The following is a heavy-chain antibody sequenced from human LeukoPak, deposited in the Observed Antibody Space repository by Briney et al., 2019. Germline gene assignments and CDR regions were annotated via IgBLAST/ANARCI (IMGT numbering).Heavy chain of an antibody. D-gene: IGHD6-19*01. V-gene: IGHV3-7*01. CDR2: IKQDGSEK. CDR3: ARRGSGLDY. CDR1: GFTFSSYG. J-gene: IGHJ4*02. Sequence: GGSLRLSCAASGFTFSSYGMHWVRQAPGKGLEWVANIKQDGSEKYYVDSVKGRFTISRDNAKNSLYLQMNSLRAEDTAVYYCARRGSGLDYWGQGTLVTVSS.